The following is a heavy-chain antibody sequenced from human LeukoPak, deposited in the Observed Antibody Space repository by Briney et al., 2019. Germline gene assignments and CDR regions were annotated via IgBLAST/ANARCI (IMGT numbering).Heavy chain of an antibody. Sequence: GGSLRLSCAASGFTFSSSGMHWVRQAPGKGLEWVAVISYDGRSKYYTDSVKGRFTISRDNSKNTLCLQMNGLRAEDTAVYYCAKDPGYYSSYYYGMDVWGQGTTVTVSS. D-gene: IGHD4-11*01. CDR2: ISYDGRSK. CDR3: AKDPGYYSSYYYGMDV. CDR1: GFTFSSSG. J-gene: IGHJ6*02. V-gene: IGHV3-30*18.